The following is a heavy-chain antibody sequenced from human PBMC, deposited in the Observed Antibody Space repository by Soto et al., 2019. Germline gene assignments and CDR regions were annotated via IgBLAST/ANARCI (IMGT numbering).Heavy chain of an antibody. J-gene: IGHJ3*02. CDR1: GFTFSSFA. V-gene: IGHV3-33*08. D-gene: IGHD2-15*01. CDR3: ARTGVVAATPGAFDI. Sequence: PGGSLRLSCAASGFTFSSFAMSWVRQAPGKGLEWVAVICYDGSNIYYADSVKGRFTISRDNSKNTLYLQMNSLRAEDTAVYYCARTGVVAATPGAFDIWGQGTMVTVS. CDR2: ICYDGSNI.